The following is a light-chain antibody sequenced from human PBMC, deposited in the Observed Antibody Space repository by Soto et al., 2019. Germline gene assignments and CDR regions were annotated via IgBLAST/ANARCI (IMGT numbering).Light chain of an antibody. J-gene: IGKJ1*01. CDR3: QQYGSSGT. CDR1: QSVSNNY. V-gene: IGKV3-20*01. Sequence: EIAMTQSPTTLPVSPGERATLSCRSSQSVSNNYLAWYQQKPGQAPRLIISGASNRATGISDRFSGSGSGTDFTLTISRLEPEDFAVYYCQQYGSSGTFGQGTKVDIK. CDR2: GAS.